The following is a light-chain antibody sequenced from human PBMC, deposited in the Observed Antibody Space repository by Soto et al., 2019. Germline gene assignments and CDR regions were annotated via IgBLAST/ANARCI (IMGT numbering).Light chain of an antibody. CDR3: QQSYSTPLT. V-gene: IGKV1-39*01. CDR2: AAS. Sequence: DIQMTQSRSSLSASVGDRVTITCRASQSISSYLNWYQQKPGKAPKLLIYAASSLQSGVPSRFSGSGSGTDFTLNISSLQPEDFATYYCQQSYSTPLTFGGGTKVEIK. CDR1: QSISSY. J-gene: IGKJ4*01.